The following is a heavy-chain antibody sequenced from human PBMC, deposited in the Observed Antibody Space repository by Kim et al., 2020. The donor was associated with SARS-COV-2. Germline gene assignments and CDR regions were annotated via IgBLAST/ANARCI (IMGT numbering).Heavy chain of an antibody. CDR3: AKGGCVTAVWYRGY. CDR1: GFTFSSYS. CDR2: ISRSGGST. D-gene: IGHD3-16*01. V-gene: IGHV3-23*01. Sequence: GGSLRLSCAASGFTFSSYSMRWVRQAPGKGLEWVSDISRSGGSTYYADSVKGRFTISRDNTKNTLYLQMNSLRVEDTAVYYCAKGGCVTAVWYRGYWGQGTLVTVSS. J-gene: IGHJ4*02.